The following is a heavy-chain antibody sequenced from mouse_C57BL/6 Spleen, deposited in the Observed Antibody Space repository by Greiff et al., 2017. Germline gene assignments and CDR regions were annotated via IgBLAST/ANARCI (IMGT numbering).Heavy chain of an antibody. CDR1: GFTFSDYG. J-gene: IGHJ3*01. CDR2: ISSGSSTI. D-gene: IGHD1-1*01. CDR3: ARNHYYGSSYVAY. V-gene: IGHV5-17*01. Sequence: EVKVVESGGGLVKPGGSLKLSCAASGFTFSDYGMHWVRQAPEKGLEWVAYISSGSSTIYYADTVKGRFTISRDNAKNTLFLQMTSLRSEDTAMYYCARNHYYGSSYVAYWGQGTLVTVSA.